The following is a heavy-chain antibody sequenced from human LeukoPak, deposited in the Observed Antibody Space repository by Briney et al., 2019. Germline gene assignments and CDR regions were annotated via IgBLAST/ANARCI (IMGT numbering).Heavy chain of an antibody. J-gene: IGHJ4*02. Sequence: ASVKVSCKASGYTFTSYDISWVRQATGQGLEWMGWMNPSSGNTGYAQKFQGRVTITRNTSISTAYMELSSLRSEDTAVYYCARGGGAAAHGSIDYWGQGTLVTVSS. CDR2: MNPSSGNT. D-gene: IGHD6-25*01. CDR1: GYTFTSYD. V-gene: IGHV1-8*03. CDR3: ARGGGAAAHGSIDY.